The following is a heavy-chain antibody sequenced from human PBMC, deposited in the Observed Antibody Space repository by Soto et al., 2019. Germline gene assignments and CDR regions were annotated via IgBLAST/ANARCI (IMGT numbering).Heavy chain of an antibody. CDR3: ARLDWGYERYSSSSDDAFDI. D-gene: IGHD6-6*01. CDR1: GFTFSSYA. CDR2: ISYDGSNK. V-gene: IGHV3-30-3*01. J-gene: IGHJ3*02. Sequence: GGSLRLSCAASGFTFSSYAMHWVRQAPGKGLKWVAVISYDGSNKYYADSVKGRFTISRDNSKNTLYLQMNSLRAEDTAVYYCARLDWGYERYSSSSDDAFDIWGQGTMVTVSS.